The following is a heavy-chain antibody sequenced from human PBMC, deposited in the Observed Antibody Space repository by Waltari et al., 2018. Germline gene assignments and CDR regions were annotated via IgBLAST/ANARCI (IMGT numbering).Heavy chain of an antibody. D-gene: IGHD4-17*01. CDR2: INHSGST. J-gene: IGHJ6*03. CDR1: GGSFSGYY. V-gene: IGHV4-34*01. CDR3: ARETTVTTYYYYYYMDV. Sequence: QVQLQQWGAGLLKPSETLSLTCAVYGGSFSGYYWSWIRQPPGKGLEWIGEINHSGSTNSNPSLKSRVTISLDTSKNQFSLKLSSVTAADTAVYYCARETTVTTYYYYYYMDVWGKGTTVTVSS.